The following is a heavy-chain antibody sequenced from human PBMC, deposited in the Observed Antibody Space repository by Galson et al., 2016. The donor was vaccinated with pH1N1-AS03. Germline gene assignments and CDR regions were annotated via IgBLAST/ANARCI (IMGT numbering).Heavy chain of an antibody. CDR2: IWRDGSVK. J-gene: IGHJ5*02. CDR1: GLIFSNCD. Sequence: SLRLSCAVSGLIFSNCDMHWVRQAPGKGLEWVAVIWRDGSVKLYADSVKGRFTISRDNSNNTLFLQMNSLRAEDTAIYYCAKDSGWTSVEPPVDPWGQGTRVTVSS. CDR3: AKDSGWTSVEPPVDP. D-gene: IGHD6-19*01. V-gene: IGHV3-33*06.